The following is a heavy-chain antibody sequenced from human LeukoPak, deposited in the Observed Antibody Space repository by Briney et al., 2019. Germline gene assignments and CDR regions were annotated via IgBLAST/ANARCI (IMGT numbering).Heavy chain of an antibody. D-gene: IGHD3-16*01. V-gene: IGHV3-21*01. Sequence: GGSLRLSCAASGFTFSSYSMNWVRQAPGKGLEWVSSISSSGSDVYYADSLNGRFTIPRDNAKNSLYLQMNSLRVEDTAVYYCASEPRMGGSRGYYMDVWGKGTTVTIS. CDR1: GFTFSSYS. J-gene: IGHJ6*03. CDR2: ISSSGSDV. CDR3: ASEPRMGGSRGYYMDV.